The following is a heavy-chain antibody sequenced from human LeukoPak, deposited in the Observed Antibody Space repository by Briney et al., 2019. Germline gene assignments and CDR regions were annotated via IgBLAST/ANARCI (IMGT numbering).Heavy chain of an antibody. CDR3: ARDAPTKSYDFWSGYYAFDI. Sequence: PSETLSLTCTVSGGSISSYYWSWIRQPPGKGLEWIGYIYYSGSTHYNPSLNSRVTISVDTSKNQFSLKLSSVTAADTAVYYCARDAPTKSYDFWSGYYAFDIWGQGTMVTVSS. CDR2: IYYSGST. CDR1: GGSISSYY. D-gene: IGHD3-3*01. J-gene: IGHJ3*02. V-gene: IGHV4-59*01.